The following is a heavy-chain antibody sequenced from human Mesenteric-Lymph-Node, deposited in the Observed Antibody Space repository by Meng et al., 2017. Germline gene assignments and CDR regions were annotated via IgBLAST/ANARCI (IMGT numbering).Heavy chain of an antibody. V-gene: IGHV4-59*01. Sequence: SETLSLTCTVSGGSISSYYWSWIRQPPGKGLEWIGCIYYSGSTNYNPSLKSRVTISVDTSKNQFSLKLSSVTAADTAVYYCARHHYYDFWSGYGPPDYWGQGTLVTVSS. CDR1: GGSISSYY. CDR3: ARHHYYDFWSGYGPPDY. CDR2: IYYSGST. D-gene: IGHD3-3*01. J-gene: IGHJ4*02.